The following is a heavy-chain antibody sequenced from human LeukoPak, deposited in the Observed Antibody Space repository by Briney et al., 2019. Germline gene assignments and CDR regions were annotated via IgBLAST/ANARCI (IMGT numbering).Heavy chain of an antibody. D-gene: IGHD6-19*01. CDR3: ARGPNPEIAVAGMIFDY. CDR2: INPNSGGT. V-gene: IGHV1-2*02. J-gene: IGHJ4*02. CDR1: GYTFTGYY. Sequence: ASVKVSCKASGYTFTGYYVHWVRQAPGQGLEWMGWINPNSGGTKYAQKFQGRVTITADESTSTAYMELSSLRSEDTALYYCARGPNPEIAVAGMIFDYWGQGTLVTVSS.